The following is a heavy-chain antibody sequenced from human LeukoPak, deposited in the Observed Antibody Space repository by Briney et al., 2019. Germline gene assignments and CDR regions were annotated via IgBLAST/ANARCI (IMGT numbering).Heavy chain of an antibody. V-gene: IGHV6-1*01. CDR1: GDSVSSNSAA. Sequence: SQTLSLTCAISGDSVSSNSAAWNWIRQSPSRGLGWLGRTYYVSNWYTDYALSVKSRIIIDPDTSKNQFSLQLSSVTPEDTAVYYCAREVAVAGPFDYWGQGILVTVSS. CDR2: TYYVSNWYT. J-gene: IGHJ4*02. CDR3: AREVAVAGPFDY. D-gene: IGHD6-19*01.